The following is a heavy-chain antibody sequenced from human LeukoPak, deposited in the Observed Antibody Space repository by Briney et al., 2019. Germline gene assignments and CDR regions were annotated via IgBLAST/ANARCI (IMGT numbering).Heavy chain of an antibody. CDR2: IYSGGST. D-gene: IGHD5-24*01. Sequence: QTSETLSLTCTVSGGSISSYYWSWVRQAPGKGLEWVSVIYSGGSTYYADSVKGRFTISRDNSKNTLYLQMNSLRAEDTAVYYCARDKGDGYLHLDYWGQGTLVTVSS. J-gene: IGHJ4*02. CDR1: GGSISSYY. CDR3: ARDKGDGYLHLDY. V-gene: IGHV3-66*01.